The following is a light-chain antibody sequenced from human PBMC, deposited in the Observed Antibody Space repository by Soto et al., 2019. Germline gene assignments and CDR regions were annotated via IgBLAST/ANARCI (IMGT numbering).Light chain of an antibody. CDR2: AAS. CDR3: QQYNNWPLT. J-gene: IGKJ4*01. CDR1: QSVNSD. Sequence: EIVLTQSPATLSVAPGVRAILSCRGSQSVNSDVAWFQQKPGQAPRLLMYAASTRAIGIPARFSGRGSGTEFTLTISSLQSEDSAIYHCQQYNNWPLTFGGGTKVEIK. V-gene: IGKV3-15*01.